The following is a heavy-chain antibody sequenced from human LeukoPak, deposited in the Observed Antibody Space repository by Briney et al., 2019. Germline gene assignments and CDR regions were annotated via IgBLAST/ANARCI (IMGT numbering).Heavy chain of an antibody. D-gene: IGHD6-13*01. J-gene: IGHJ4*02. CDR3: ARSIAAADTAINYFDY. CDR1: GFTFSSYA. CDR2: ISYDGSNK. V-gene: IGHV3-30*04. Sequence: GGSLRLSCAASGFTFSSYAMHWVRQAPGKGLEWVAVISYDGSNKYYADSVKGRFTISRDNSKNTLYLQTNSLRAEDTAVYYCARSIAAADTAINYFDYWGQGTLVTVSS.